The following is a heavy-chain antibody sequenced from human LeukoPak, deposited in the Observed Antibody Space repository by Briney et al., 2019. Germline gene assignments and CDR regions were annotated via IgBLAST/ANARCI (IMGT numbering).Heavy chain of an antibody. CDR2: ISGSGTTT. D-gene: IGHD6-19*01. Sequence: PGGSLRLSCAASGFMFSDNYMSWIRRAPGKGLEWISYISGSGTTTFYADSVRGRFTISRDNAKNSLYLQMDSLRADDTAVYYCARDRWFDQCLGRGAWFDPWGQGTLVTVSS. CDR1: GFMFSDNY. J-gene: IGHJ5*02. CDR3: ARDRWFDQCLGRGAWFDP. V-gene: IGHV3-11*01.